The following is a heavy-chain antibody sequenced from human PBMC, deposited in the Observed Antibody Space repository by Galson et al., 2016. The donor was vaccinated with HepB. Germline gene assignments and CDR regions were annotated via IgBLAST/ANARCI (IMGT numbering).Heavy chain of an antibody. CDR3: AKGLGVEAGDGFDM. D-gene: IGHD2-15*01. V-gene: IGHV3-23*01. CDR1: GFTFSSFA. Sequence: SLRLSCAASGFTFSSFAMNWVRQAPGQGLQWVSAVSGSGDSTYYAGSVKGRFTISRDNSKTPLFLQMNSLRADDTAAYFCAKGLGVEAGDGFDMWGQGTMVTVSS. J-gene: IGHJ3*02. CDR2: VSGSGDST.